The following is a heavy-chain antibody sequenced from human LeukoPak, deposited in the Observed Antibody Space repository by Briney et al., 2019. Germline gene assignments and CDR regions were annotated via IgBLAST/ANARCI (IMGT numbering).Heavy chain of an antibody. Sequence: PSETLSLTCAVYGGSFSGYYWSWIRQPPGKGLEWIGEINHSGSTNYNPSLKSRVTISVDTSKNQFSLKLSSVTAADTAVYYCAREPSRKWELTNWFDPWGQGTLVTVSS. CDR1: GGSFSGYY. CDR3: AREPSRKWELTNWFDP. CDR2: INHSGST. V-gene: IGHV4-34*01. D-gene: IGHD1-26*01. J-gene: IGHJ5*02.